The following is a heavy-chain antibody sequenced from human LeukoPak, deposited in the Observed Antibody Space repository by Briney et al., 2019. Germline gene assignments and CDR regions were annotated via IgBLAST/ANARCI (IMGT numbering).Heavy chain of an antibody. D-gene: IGHD2-21*02. V-gene: IGHV3-23*01. CDR1: GFTFSSYA. J-gene: IGHJ4*02. CDR3: AREYCGGDCTPNDY. CDR2: ISGSGGST. Sequence: GGSLRLSCAASGFTFSSYAMSCVRQAPGKGLEWVSAISGSGGSTYYADSVKGRFTISRDNAKNSLYLQMNSLRAEDTAVYYCAREYCGGDCTPNDYWGQGTLVTVSS.